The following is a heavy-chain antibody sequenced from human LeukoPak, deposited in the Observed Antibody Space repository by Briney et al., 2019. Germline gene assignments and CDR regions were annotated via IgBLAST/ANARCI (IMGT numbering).Heavy chain of an antibody. D-gene: IGHD5-18*01. Sequence: SQTLSLTCAISGDSVSINSAAWNWIRQSPSRGLEWLGRTYYRSKWYNDYAVSVKSRITINPDTSKNQFSLHLNSVTPEDTAVYYCARARGLWLQPLGSWFDPWGQGTLVTVSS. J-gene: IGHJ5*02. CDR3: ARARGLWLQPLGSWFDP. CDR2: TYYRSKWYN. CDR1: GDSVSINSAA. V-gene: IGHV6-1*01.